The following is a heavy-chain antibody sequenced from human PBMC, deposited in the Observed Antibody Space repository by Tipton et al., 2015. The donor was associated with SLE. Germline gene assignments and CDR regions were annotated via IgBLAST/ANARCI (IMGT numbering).Heavy chain of an antibody. CDR2: IYNSGIT. Sequence: TLSLTCTVSGDSFSSGSSSWNWVRQPAGKGLEWIGLIYNSGITNYNPSLQSRVTLSVDMSKNQFSLGLSSVTAADTGVYYCARGCSSSTCEPFYFFGMDVWGQGTTVTVSS. CDR3: ARGCSSSTCEPFYFFGMDV. CDR1: GDSFSSGSSS. V-gene: IGHV4-61*02. D-gene: IGHD2-2*01. J-gene: IGHJ6*02.